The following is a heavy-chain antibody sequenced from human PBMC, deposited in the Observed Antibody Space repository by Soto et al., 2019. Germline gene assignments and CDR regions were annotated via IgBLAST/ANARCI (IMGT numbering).Heavy chain of an antibody. CDR3: ARAALELPDYYFDY. CDR1: GGSISSGGYS. J-gene: IGHJ4*02. CDR2: IYHSGST. V-gene: IGHV4-30-2*01. Sequence: QLQLQESGSGLVKPSQTLSLTCAVSGGSISSGGYSWSWIRQPPGKGLEWIGYIYHSGSTYYNPSLKSRVTISVDRSKNQFSLKLSSVTAADTAVYYCARAALELPDYYFDYWGQGTLVTVSS. D-gene: IGHD1-7*01.